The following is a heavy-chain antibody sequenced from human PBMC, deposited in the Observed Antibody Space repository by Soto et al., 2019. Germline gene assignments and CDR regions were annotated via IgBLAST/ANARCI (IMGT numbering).Heavy chain of an antibody. CDR3: AREGETRAFDI. J-gene: IGHJ3*02. V-gene: IGHV4-31*03. CDR1: GGSISSTNNY. CDR2: IYYSGST. Sequence: QVQLQESGPGLVKPSQTLSLTCTVSGGSISSTNNYWSWIRQHPGKGLEWIGYIYYSGSTYYNPSLKSRLTISVDTSKNRFPLKLGSVTAADTAVYYCAREGETRAFDIWGQGTMVTVSS. D-gene: IGHD3-10*01.